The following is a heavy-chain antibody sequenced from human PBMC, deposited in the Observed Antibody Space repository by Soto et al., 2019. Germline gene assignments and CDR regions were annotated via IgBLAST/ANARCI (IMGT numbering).Heavy chain of an antibody. J-gene: IGHJ5*02. CDR1: GGSISSGGYS. V-gene: IGHV4-30-2*01. Sequence: QLQLQESGSGLVKTSQTLSLTCAVSGGSISSGGYSWSWIRQPPGKGLESIGYIYQCGSTYYNPYLTGRVNISVDSSKNQSSLELRSVNAADTAVYYCARWWMSAPRFDPWGQGTLVTVSS. CDR3: ARWWMSAPRFDP. D-gene: IGHD2-8*01. CDR2: IYQCGST.